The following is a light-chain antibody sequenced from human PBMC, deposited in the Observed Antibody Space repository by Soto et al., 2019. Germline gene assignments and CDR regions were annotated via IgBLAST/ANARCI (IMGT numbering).Light chain of an antibody. CDR1: QSVSRNY. CDR3: QQYGRTPLT. CDR2: GAS. J-gene: IGKJ4*01. V-gene: IGKV3-20*01. Sequence: EIVLTQSPGTLSLSPGERATLSYRASQSVSRNYIAWYRLKPGQAPRLLIHGASSRAPGIPDRIGGSGSGTDFTLTISRLEPEDFAVYYCQQYGRTPLTFGGGTKVEI.